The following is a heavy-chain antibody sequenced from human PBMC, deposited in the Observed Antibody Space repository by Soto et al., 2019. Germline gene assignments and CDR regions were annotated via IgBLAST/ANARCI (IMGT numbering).Heavy chain of an antibody. Sequence: GGSLRLSCAASGFTFSSYSMNWVRQAPGKGLEWVSSISSSSSYIYYADSVKGRFTISRDNAKNSLYLQMNSLRAEDTAVYYCARDVYSSSSAVVYFDYWGQGTLVTVSS. CDR3: ARDVYSSSSAVVYFDY. CDR2: ISSSSSYI. J-gene: IGHJ4*02. V-gene: IGHV3-21*01. D-gene: IGHD6-6*01. CDR1: GFTFSSYS.